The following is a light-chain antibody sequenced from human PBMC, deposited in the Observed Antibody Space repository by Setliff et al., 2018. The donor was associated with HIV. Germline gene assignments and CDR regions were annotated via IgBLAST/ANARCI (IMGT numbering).Light chain of an antibody. CDR3: QQYNSDQYT. Sequence: IQMTQSPSTLSASVGDRVTITCRASQSISSWLAWYQQKPGKAPNLLIYKASSLESGVPSRFSGSGSGTEFTLTISSLQPDDFATYYCQQYNSDQYTFGQGTKVDI. CDR2: KAS. J-gene: IGKJ2*01. CDR1: QSISSW. V-gene: IGKV1-5*03.